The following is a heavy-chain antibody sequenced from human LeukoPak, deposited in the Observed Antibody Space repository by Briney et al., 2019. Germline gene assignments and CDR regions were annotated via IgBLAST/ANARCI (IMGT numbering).Heavy chain of an antibody. CDR3: ARGKTRTTIAPLRSRLEYYFEY. J-gene: IGHJ4*02. CDR1: GGSFSGYY. D-gene: IGHD6-6*01. CDR2: INHSGST. V-gene: IGHV4-34*01. Sequence: PSETLSLTCAVYGGSFSGYYWSWIRQPPGKGLEWIGEINHSGSTKYNPSLKSRVTISVDTSKNQFSLKLNSVTAADTAVYYCARGKTRTTIAPLRSRLEYYFEYWGQGTLVTVSS.